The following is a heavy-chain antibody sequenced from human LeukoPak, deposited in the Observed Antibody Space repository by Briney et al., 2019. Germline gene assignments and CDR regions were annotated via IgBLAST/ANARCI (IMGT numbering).Heavy chain of an antibody. CDR3: ASGDATRSYYYYGMDV. CDR2: IDSSDSYT. D-gene: IGHD7-27*01. J-gene: IGHJ6*02. V-gene: IGHV5-10-1*01. Sequence: GESLKISCKGSGYSFTSYWISWVRQMPGKGLEWMGRIDSSDSYTNHSPSFQGHVTISADKSISTAYLQWSSLKASDTAMYYCASGDATRSYYYYGMDVWGQGTTVTVSS. CDR1: GYSFTSYW.